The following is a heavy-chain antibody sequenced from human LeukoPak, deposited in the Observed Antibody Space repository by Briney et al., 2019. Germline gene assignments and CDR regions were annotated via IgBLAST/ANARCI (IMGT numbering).Heavy chain of an antibody. CDR2: ISWNSGYI. CDR3: AKVRGTYSSGYFFDY. J-gene: IGHJ4*02. D-gene: IGHD6-19*01. Sequence: PGGSLRLSCAASGFTFDNYAMHWVRQAPGKGLEWLSIISWNSGYIGYAYSVKGRFTISRDNAKTSLDLQMNSLRAEDTAFYYCAKVRGTYSSGYFFDYWGQGTLVTVSS. CDR1: GFTFDNYA. V-gene: IGHV3-9*01.